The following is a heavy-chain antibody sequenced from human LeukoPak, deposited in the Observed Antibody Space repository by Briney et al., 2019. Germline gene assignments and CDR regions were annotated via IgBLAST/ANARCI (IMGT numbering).Heavy chain of an antibody. CDR2: ISAYNGNT. CDR3: ARGYYGSGSYYKGDAFDI. D-gene: IGHD3-10*01. CDR1: GYTFTSYG. V-gene: IGHV1-18*01. Sequence: ASVKVSCKASGYTFTSYGISWVRKAPGQGLEWMGWISAYNGNTNYAQKLQGRVTMTTDTSTSTAYMELRSLRSDDTAVYYCARGYYGSGSYYKGDAFDIWGQGTMVTVSS. J-gene: IGHJ3*02.